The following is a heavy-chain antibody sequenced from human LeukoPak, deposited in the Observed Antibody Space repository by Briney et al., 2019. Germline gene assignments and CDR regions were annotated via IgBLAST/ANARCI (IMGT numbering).Heavy chain of an antibody. J-gene: IGHJ6*02. CDR1: GYTFTSYG. D-gene: IGHD3-16*01. Sequence: ASVKVSCKASGYTFTSYGISWVRQAPGQGLEWMGWISAYNGNTNYAQKLQGRVTMTTDTSTSTAYMELRSLRSDDTAVYYCAREGAAPPSRGSNYYYYGMDVWGQGTTVTVSS. CDR3: AREGAAPPSRGSNYYYYGMDV. V-gene: IGHV1-18*01. CDR2: ISAYNGNT.